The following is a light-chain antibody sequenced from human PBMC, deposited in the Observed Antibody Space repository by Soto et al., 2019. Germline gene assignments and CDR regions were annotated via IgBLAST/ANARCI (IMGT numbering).Light chain of an antibody. CDR2: DNN. CDR3: GTWDSSLSAGV. V-gene: IGLV1-51*01. Sequence: QSVLTQPPSVSAAPGQKVTISCSGSSSNIGNNYVSWYQHLPGTAPKLLSYDNNKRPSGIPDRFSGSMSGTSATLGITGLQTGDESDYYCGTWDSSLSAGVFGTGTKLTVL. J-gene: IGLJ1*01. CDR1: SSNIGNNY.